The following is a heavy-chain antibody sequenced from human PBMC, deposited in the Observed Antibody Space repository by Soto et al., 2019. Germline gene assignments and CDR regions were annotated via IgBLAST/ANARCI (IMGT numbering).Heavy chain of an antibody. CDR3: ARVEQQPSYYFDY. Sequence: QVQLQESGPGLVKPSGTLSLTCAVSGGSISSSNWWSWVRQPPGKGLEWIGEIYHSGSTNYNPSLKSRVTISVDKPKNQLSLKLSSVTAADTAVSYCARVEQQPSYYFDYWGQGTLVTVSS. CDR2: IYHSGST. J-gene: IGHJ4*02. CDR1: GGSISSSNW. V-gene: IGHV4-4*02. D-gene: IGHD6-13*01.